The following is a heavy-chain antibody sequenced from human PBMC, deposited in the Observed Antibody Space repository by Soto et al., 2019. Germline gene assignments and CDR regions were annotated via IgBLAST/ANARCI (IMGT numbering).Heavy chain of an antibody. CDR2: MNSYNGDG. J-gene: IGHJ4*02. Sequence: QVQLVQSGAEVKKPGASVKVSCRTSGYKFADYNMNWVRQATGRGLEWLGDMNSYNGDGGYAQKFQGRLTLTKKPSISTASMELTNIRADDTAVYYCARGSAYQRTGNSDFWGQGTPVPVSS. CDR1: GYKFADYN. CDR3: ARGSAYQRTGNSDF. V-gene: IGHV1-8*01. D-gene: IGHD2-2*01.